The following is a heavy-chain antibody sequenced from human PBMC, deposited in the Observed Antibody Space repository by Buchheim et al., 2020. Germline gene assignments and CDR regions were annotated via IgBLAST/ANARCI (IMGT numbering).Heavy chain of an antibody. CDR2: IWYDGSNK. CDR1: GFTFSSYG. CDR3: ARGFGVTLHYYYYGMDV. D-gene: IGHD3-3*01. Sequence: QVQLVESGGGVVQPGRSLRLSCAASGFTFSSYGMHWVRQAPGKGLEWVAVIWYDGSNKYHADFVKGRFTISRDNSKNTLYLQMNSLRAEDTAVYYCARGFGVTLHYYYYGMDVWGQGTT. J-gene: IGHJ6*02. V-gene: IGHV3-33*01.